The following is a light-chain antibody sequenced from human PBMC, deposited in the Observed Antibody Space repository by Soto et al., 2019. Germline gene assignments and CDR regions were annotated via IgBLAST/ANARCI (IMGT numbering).Light chain of an antibody. CDR3: YSYAGENLYV. CDR1: SSDVGSYNL. CDR2: EGT. Sequence: QSALAQPASVSASPGQSITIPCTGTSSDVGSYNLVSWFQQHPGKVPKLLIYEGTKRPSGLSDRFSGSKSGTTASLTISGLQAEDEAHYYCYSYAGENLYVFGTGTKVT. J-gene: IGLJ1*01. V-gene: IGLV2-23*01.